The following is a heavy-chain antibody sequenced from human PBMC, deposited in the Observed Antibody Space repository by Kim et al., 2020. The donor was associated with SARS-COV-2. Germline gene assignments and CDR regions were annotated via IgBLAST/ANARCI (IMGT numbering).Heavy chain of an antibody. Sequence: SETLSLTCTVSGGSISSSSYYWGWIRQPPGKGLEWIGSIYYSGSTYYNPSLKSRVTISVDTSKNQFSLKLSSVTAADTAVYYCAREVMDYDILTGQRGGVWFDPWGQGTLVTVSS. CDR3: AREVMDYDILTGQRGGVWFDP. CDR1: GGSISSSSYY. J-gene: IGHJ5*02. CDR2: IYYSGST. D-gene: IGHD3-9*01. V-gene: IGHV4-39*02.